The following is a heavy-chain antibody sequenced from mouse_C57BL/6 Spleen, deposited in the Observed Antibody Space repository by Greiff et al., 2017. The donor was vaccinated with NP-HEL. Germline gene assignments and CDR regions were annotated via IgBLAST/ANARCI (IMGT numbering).Heavy chain of an antibody. J-gene: IGHJ3*01. Sequence: VKLQQSGPGLVQPSQSLSITCTVSGFSLTSYGVHWVRQSPGKGLEWLGVIWSGGSTDYNAAFISRLSISKDNSKSQVFFKMNSLQADDTAIYYCARSYYASFAYWGQGTLVTVSA. CDR1: GFSLTSYG. CDR3: ARSYYASFAY. D-gene: IGHD2-1*01. CDR2: IWSGGST. V-gene: IGHV2-2*01.